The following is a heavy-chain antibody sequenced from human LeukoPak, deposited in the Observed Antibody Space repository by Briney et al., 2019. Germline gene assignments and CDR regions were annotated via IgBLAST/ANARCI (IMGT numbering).Heavy chain of an antibody. J-gene: IGHJ4*02. Sequence: SETLFLTCGVSGESISSGRYYWTWIRQHPGKGLEWIGHIFYTGSTLSNPSLMSRVTFSQDTSKNQFSLKVRSVTAADTAVYYCARRPVMTHRFDFWGLGTLVTVSS. CDR1: GESISSGRYY. V-gene: IGHV4-31*11. D-gene: IGHD2-21*02. CDR2: IFYTGST. CDR3: ARRPVMTHRFDF.